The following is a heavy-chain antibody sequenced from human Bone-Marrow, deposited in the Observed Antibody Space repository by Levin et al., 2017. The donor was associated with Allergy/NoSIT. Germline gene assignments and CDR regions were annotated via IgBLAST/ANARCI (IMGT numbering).Heavy chain of an antibody. CDR1: GVSIDTSHW. D-gene: IGHD6-25*01. J-gene: IGHJ5*02. CDR3: ARINQASGFKNWFDP. V-gene: IGHV4-4*02. CDR2: INQRGTA. Sequence: SETLSLTCDVSGVSIDTSHWWTWVRQPPGKGLHWIGEINQRGTATYNSSLRSRVLMSVDKSTNQFSLMVNSVTAADTAVYYCARINQASGFKNWFDPWGPGILVAVS.